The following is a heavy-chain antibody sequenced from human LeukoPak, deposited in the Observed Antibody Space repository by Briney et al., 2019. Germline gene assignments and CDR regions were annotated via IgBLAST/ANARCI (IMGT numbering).Heavy chain of an antibody. D-gene: IGHD2-15*01. J-gene: IGHJ4*02. V-gene: IGHV3-21*04. CDR1: GFTFSSYT. Sequence: GGSLRLSCAVSGFTFSSYTMNWVRQTPGKGLEWVSSISSSGSYIYYADSVKGRFTISRHNSKNTLYLQMNSLRAEDTAVYYCARGVAATPMWDYWGQGTLVTVSS. CDR3: ARGVAATPMWDY. CDR2: ISSSGSYI.